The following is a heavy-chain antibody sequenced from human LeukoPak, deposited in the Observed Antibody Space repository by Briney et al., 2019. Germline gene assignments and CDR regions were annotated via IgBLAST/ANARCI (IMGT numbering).Heavy chain of an antibody. CDR2: TYYRSQWHN. J-gene: IGHJ3*01. CDR1: GDSVSNNNGA. CDR3: AGGYAFDV. Sequence: SQTHSLTCAISGDSVSNNNGAWTWIRQSPSRGLEWLGRTYYRSQWHNDYARSVMSRISVDPDTTKNQFSLHLSSVTPDDTAVYYCAGGYAFDVWGQGTMVTVSS. V-gene: IGHV6-1*01.